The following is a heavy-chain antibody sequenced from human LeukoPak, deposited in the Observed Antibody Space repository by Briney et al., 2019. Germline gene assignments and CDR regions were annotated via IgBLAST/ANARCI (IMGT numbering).Heavy chain of an antibody. V-gene: IGHV1-18*01. J-gene: IGHJ4*02. CDR1: GYTFTSYG. Sequence: GASVKVSCKASGYTFTSYGISWVRQAPGQGLEWMGWISAYNGNTNYAQKLQGRVTMTTDTSTSTAYMELRSLRSDDTAVYYCARVWENWNYRWLVDYWGQGTLVTVSS. CDR2: ISAYNGNT. CDR3: ARVWENWNYRWLVDY. D-gene: IGHD1-7*01.